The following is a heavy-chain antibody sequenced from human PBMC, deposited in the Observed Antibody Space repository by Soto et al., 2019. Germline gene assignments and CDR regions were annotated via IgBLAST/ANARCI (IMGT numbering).Heavy chain of an antibody. D-gene: IGHD3-22*01. CDR3: ARHGGYDSSGYYYFDY. V-gene: IGHV4-39*01. CDR2: IYYSGST. CDR1: GGSISSSSYY. Sequence: SETLSLTCTVSGGSISSSSYYWGWIRQPPGKGLEWIGSIYYSGSTYYNPSLKNRVTISVDTSKNQFSQKLSSVTAADTAVYYCARHGGYDSSGYYYFDYWGQGTLVTVSS. J-gene: IGHJ4*02.